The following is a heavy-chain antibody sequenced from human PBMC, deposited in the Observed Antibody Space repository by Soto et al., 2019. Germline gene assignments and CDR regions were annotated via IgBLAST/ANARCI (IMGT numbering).Heavy chain of an antibody. CDR2: IIPIFGTA. CDR3: SRDSEAVYCGGYCYAN. CDR1: GGTFRSYA. V-gene: IGHV1-69*01. J-gene: IGHJ4*02. Sequence: QVQLVQSGAEVKKPGSSVKVSCKASGGTFRSYAISWVRQAPGQGLEWMGGIIPIFGTANYAQKFQGRVTITADESTSTAYMELSSLSSEDTAVYYCSRDSEAVYCGGYCYANWGQGTLVTVSS. D-gene: IGHD2-21*02.